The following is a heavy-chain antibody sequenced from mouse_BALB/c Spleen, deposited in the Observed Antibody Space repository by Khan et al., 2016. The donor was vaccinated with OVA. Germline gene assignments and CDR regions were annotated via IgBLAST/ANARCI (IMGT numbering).Heavy chain of an antibody. CDR2: ISSGDST. J-gene: IGHJ3*01. CDR1: GFTFSNYA. Sequence: EVQLVESGGGLVKPGGSLKVSCAASGFTFSNYAMSWVRQTPEKRLELVASISSGDSTYYPDSVKVRFTISRDNARNILYLQMSSLRSDDTAMYYCARDYWFVYWGQGTLVTVAA. V-gene: IGHV5-6-5*01. CDR3: ARDYWFVY.